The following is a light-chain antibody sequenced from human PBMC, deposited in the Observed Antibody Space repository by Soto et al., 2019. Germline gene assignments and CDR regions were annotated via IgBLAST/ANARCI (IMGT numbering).Light chain of an antibody. J-gene: IGLJ2*01. V-gene: IGLV2-14*03. CDR2: DVI. CDR3: SSYTSISASVI. CDR1: SSDVGGYNS. Sequence: QSALTQPASMSGSPGQSITISCTGSSSDVGGYNSVSWYQQHPGTVPKLVIYDVINRPSGISNRFSGSKSGNTASLTISGLQAEDEAHYYCSSYTSISASVIFRGGTKVTVL.